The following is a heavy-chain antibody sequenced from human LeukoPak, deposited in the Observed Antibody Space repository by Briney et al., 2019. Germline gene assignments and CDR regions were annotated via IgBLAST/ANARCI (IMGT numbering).Heavy chain of an antibody. CDR3: ARGFYCSGGSCLPEFGY. Sequence: SETLPLTCTVSGGSISSYYWGWIRQPPGKGLEWIGSIYYSGSTYYNPSLKSRVTISVDTSKNQFSLKLSSVTAADTAVYHCARGFYCSGGSCLPEFGYWGQGTLVTVSS. CDR2: IYYSGST. D-gene: IGHD2-15*01. J-gene: IGHJ4*02. CDR1: GGSISSYY. V-gene: IGHV4-39*07.